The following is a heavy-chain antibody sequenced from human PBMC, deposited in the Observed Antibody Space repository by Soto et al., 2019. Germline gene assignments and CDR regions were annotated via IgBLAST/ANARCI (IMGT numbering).Heavy chain of an antibody. D-gene: IGHD3-16*01. J-gene: IGHJ2*01. CDR2: IYYSGKT. Sequence: QVQLQESGPGLVRPSQTLSLTCTVSGGSISSGDYYWSWIRQPPGEGLEWIGYIYYSGKTYYNPSLKSRITISVDTSKNQFSLKLSSVTAADTAVYYCASYNYDAKGTPRYFDLWGRGTLVTVSS. V-gene: IGHV4-30-4*01. CDR3: ASYNYDAKGTPRYFDL. CDR1: GGSISSGDYY.